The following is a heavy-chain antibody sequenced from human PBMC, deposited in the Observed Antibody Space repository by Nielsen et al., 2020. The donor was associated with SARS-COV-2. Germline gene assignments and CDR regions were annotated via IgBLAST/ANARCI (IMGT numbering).Heavy chain of an antibody. CDR3: ARDSITGTSDY. Sequence: GESLKISCAASGFTFSSYWMSWVRQAPGKGLEWVANIKQDGSEKYYVDSVKGRFTISRDNAKNSLYLQMNSLRAEDTAVYYCARDSITGTSDYWGQGTLVTVSP. CDR2: IKQDGSEK. CDR1: GFTFSSYW. V-gene: IGHV3-7*03. D-gene: IGHD1/OR15-1a*01. J-gene: IGHJ4*02.